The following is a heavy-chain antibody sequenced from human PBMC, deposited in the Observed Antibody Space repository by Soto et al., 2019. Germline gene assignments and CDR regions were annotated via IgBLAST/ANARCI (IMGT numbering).Heavy chain of an antibody. D-gene: IGHD3-16*01. CDR2: IYHSGST. Sequence: SETMSHTCAVAGGYSRGGGYSCSWIHQPPGKGLEWIGYIYHSGSTYYNPSLKSRVTISVDTSKNQFSLKLSSVTAADTAVYFCARGRDPHKGGRSWGQGTPVTVSS. CDR3: ARGRDPHKGGRS. CDR1: GGYSRGGGYS. V-gene: IGHV4-30-2*01. J-gene: IGHJ4*02.